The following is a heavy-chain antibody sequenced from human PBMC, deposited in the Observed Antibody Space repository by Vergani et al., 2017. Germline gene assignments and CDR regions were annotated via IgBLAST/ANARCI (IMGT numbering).Heavy chain of an antibody. V-gene: IGHV3-30*18. CDR3: AKDLSYSTAWPHFDS. CDR2: ISYDGDRR. CDR1: GYIFSNFW. Sequence: QLVQSGSETKKPGESLKISCQAFGYIFSNFWIGWVRQRPGRGLEWMAMISYDGDRRDYGDFAKGRFTISRDSSKTVYLQMNSLRVEDTAMYFCAKDLSYSTAWPHFDSRGQGTLVTVSS. J-gene: IGHJ4*02. D-gene: IGHD4-11*01.